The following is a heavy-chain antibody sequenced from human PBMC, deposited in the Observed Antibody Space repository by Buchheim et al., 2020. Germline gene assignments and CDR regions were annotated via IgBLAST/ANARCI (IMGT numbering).Heavy chain of an antibody. J-gene: IGHJ4*02. V-gene: IGHV3-48*03. Sequence: EVQLVESGGGLVQPGGSLRLSCAASGFTFSSYEMNWVRQAPGKGLEWVSYISSSGSTIYYADSVKGRFTISRDNAKNSLYLQMNSLRAKDTAVYYCARDLEMATISSPGYWGQGTL. CDR2: ISSSGSTI. CDR3: ARDLEMATISSPGY. D-gene: IGHD5-24*01. CDR1: GFTFSSYE.